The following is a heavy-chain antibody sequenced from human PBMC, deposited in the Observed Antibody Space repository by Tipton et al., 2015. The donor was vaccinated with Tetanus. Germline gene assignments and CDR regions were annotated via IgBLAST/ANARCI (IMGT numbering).Heavy chain of an antibody. Sequence: SLRLSCAASGFTFSSYAMSWVRQAPGKGLEWVSAISGSGGSTYYADSVKGRFTISRDNSKNTLYLQMNSLRAEDTAVYYCAKDRRIAARGGANWFDPWGQGTLVTVSS. J-gene: IGHJ5*02. V-gene: IGHV3-23*01. CDR3: AKDRRIAARGGANWFDP. D-gene: IGHD6-6*01. CDR2: ISGSGGST. CDR1: GFTFSSYA.